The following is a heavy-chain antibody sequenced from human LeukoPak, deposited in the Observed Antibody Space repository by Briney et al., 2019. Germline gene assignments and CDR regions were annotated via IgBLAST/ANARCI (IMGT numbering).Heavy chain of an antibody. Sequence: PGRSLRLSCAASGFTFSSYGMHWVRQAPGKGLEWVAVISYDGSNKYYADSVKGRFTISRDNSKNTLYLQMNSLRAEDTAVYYCAKEAYGSGSYYWYYYYGMDVWGQGTTVTVSS. CDR1: GFTFSSYG. D-gene: IGHD3-10*01. CDR2: ISYDGSNK. V-gene: IGHV3-30*18. J-gene: IGHJ6*02. CDR3: AKEAYGSGSYYWYYYYGMDV.